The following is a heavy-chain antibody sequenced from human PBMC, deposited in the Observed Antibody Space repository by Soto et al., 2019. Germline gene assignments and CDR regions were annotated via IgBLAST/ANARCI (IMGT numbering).Heavy chain of an antibody. J-gene: IGHJ4*02. CDR2: INAGNGNT. V-gene: IGHV1-3*01. CDR1: GYNFPNYA. Sequence: ASVKGSCKGSGYNFPNYAMHWVRQAPGQRLEWMGWINAGNGNTKYSQKFQGRVTITRDTSASTAYMELSSLRSEDTAVYYCARGTKPIDYWGQGTLVTVSS. CDR3: ARGTKPIDY. D-gene: IGHD3-9*01.